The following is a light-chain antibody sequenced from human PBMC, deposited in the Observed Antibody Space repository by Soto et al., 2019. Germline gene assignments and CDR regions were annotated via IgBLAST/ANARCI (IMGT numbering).Light chain of an antibody. CDR3: ASWDDRLGAVI. Sequence: VLTQPPSASGTPGQKVFISCSGSSSNIGGTNYAYWYQQLPGAAPKLLMHSNNLRPSGVPERISGSKFGTAASLAISGLRSEDEAVYYCASWDDRLGAVIFGGGTKVTV. V-gene: IGLV1-47*02. CDR1: SSNIGGTNY. CDR2: SNN. J-gene: IGLJ2*01.